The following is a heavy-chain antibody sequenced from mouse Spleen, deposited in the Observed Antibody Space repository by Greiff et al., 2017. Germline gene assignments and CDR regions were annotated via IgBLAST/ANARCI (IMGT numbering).Heavy chain of an antibody. CDR1: GYSFTDYI. CDR2: INPYYGST. V-gene: IGHV1-39*01. J-gene: IGHJ3*01. CDR3: ARGGQGFAY. Sequence: VQLKQTGPELVKPGASVKISCKASGYSFTDYIMLWVKQSHGKSLEWIGNINPYYGSTSYNLKFKGKATLTVDKSSSTAYMQLNSLTSEDSAVYYCARGGQGFAYWGQGTLVTVSA. D-gene: IGHD3-2*02.